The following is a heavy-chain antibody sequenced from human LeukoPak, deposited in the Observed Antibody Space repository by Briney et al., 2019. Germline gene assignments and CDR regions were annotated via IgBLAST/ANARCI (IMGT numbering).Heavy chain of an antibody. CDR1: GFTFSSYG. CDR2: IWYDGSNK. J-gene: IGHJ4*02. Sequence: TGGSLRLSCAASGFTFSSYGMHWVRQAPGKGLEWVAVIWYDGSNKYYADSVKGRFTISRGNSKNTLYLQMNSLRAEDTAVYYCARANGMAAAGSYYFDYWGQGTLVTVSS. D-gene: IGHD6-13*01. V-gene: IGHV3-33*01. CDR3: ARANGMAAAGSYYFDY.